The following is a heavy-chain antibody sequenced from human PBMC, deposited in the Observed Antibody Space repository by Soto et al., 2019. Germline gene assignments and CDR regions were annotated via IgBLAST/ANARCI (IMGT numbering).Heavy chain of an antibody. D-gene: IGHD6-13*01. CDR2: ISSSSSYI. J-gene: IGHJ4*02. V-gene: IGHV3-21*01. Sequence: EVQLVESGGGLVKPGGSLRLSCAASGFTFSSYSMNWVRQAPGKGLEWVSSISSSSSYIYYADSVKGRFTISRDNAKNSLYLQMNSLRAEDTAVYYCARDLSRAQQQPSPDQIDYWGLGTLVTVSS. CDR3: ARDLSRAQQQPSPDQIDY. CDR1: GFTFSSYS.